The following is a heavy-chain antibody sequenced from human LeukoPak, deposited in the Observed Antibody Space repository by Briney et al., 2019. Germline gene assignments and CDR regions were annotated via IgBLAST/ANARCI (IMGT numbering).Heavy chain of an antibody. CDR3: ARASERSGSYEPRGFGY. CDR1: AYTFTSYD. CDR2: MNPNSGNT. J-gene: IGHJ4*02. D-gene: IGHD1-26*01. Sequence: ASVKVSCKASAYTFTSYDINWVRQATGQGLEWMGWMNPNSGNTGYAQKFQGRVTITRDTSISKVYMELSSLTSEDTAVYYCARASERSGSYEPRGFGYWGQGTLVSVSS. V-gene: IGHV1-8*03.